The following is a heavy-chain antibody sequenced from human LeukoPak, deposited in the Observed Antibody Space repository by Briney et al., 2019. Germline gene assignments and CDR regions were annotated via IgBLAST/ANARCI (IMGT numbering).Heavy chain of an antibody. J-gene: IGHJ1*01. V-gene: IGHV4-39*02. CDR2: IYSSGST. CDR1: GGSISSSSYY. CDR3: ARDAYCGGDCKESLPEYFQH. Sequence: SETLSLTCTVSGGSISSSSYYWGWIRQPPGKGLESTGSIYSSGSTYYNPSLKCRVTISVDSSKNQFSLKLSSVTAADTAVYYCARDAYCGGDCKESLPEYFQHWGQGTLVTVSS. D-gene: IGHD2-21*02.